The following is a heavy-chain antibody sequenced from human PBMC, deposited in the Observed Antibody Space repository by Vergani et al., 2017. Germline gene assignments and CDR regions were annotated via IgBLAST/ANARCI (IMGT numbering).Heavy chain of an antibody. D-gene: IGHD6-19*01. CDR1: GFTFSSYA. V-gene: IGHV3-23*01. J-gene: IGHJ4*02. CDR2: ISGSGGST. Sequence: EVQLLESGGGLVQPGGSLRLSCAASGFTFSSYAMSWVRQAPGKGLEWVSAISGSGGSTYYADSVKGRFTISRDNAKNALYLKMNSLGAEDTAVYYCARGFGRGGWYQGVGYWGQGTLVTVSS. CDR3: ARGFGRGGWYQGVGY.